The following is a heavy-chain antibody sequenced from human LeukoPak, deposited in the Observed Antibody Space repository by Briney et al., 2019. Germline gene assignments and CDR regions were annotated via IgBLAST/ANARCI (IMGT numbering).Heavy chain of an antibody. CDR2: IYHSGST. Sequence: SETLSLTCAVSGYSISSGYYWGWIRQPPGKGLEWIGSIYHSGSTYYNPSLKSRVTISVDTSKNQFSLKLSSVTAADTAVYYCARVSDSSGDHPGDWGQGTLVTVSS. CDR1: GYSISSGYY. D-gene: IGHD3-22*01. CDR3: ARVSDSSGDHPGD. J-gene: IGHJ4*02. V-gene: IGHV4-38-2*01.